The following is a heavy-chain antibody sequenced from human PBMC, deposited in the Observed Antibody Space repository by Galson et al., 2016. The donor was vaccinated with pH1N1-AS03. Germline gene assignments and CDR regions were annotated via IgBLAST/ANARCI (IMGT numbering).Heavy chain of an antibody. CDR1: GYTFTSYY. D-gene: IGHD4/OR15-4a*01. V-gene: IGHV1-46*01. CDR2: INPSDGNT. Sequence: SVKVSCKASGYTFTSYYIHWVRQTPGQGREWMGIINPSDGNTNYAQRFQGRVTMTRDTSTTTVYMELSSLRSDDTAVYYCARVSAGLTGYYNAMDVWGHGTTVTVSS. CDR3: ARVSAGLTGYYNAMDV. J-gene: IGHJ6*02.